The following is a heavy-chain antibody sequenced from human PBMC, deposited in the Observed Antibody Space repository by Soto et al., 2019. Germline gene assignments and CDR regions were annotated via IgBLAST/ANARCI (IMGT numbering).Heavy chain of an antibody. CDR1: GFTFSSYT. CDR3: ARGGNSWCNY. D-gene: IGHD6-13*01. CDR2: ISDTGGNT. V-gene: IGHV3-23*01. Sequence: EVQLLESGGGLVQPGGSLRLSCAASGFTFSSYTMAWVRQAPGKGLDWVSSISDTGGNTYYADSVKGRFTISRDNSKNTLYLQMNSLRADDTALYYCARGGNSWCNYWGQGALVTVSS. J-gene: IGHJ4*02.